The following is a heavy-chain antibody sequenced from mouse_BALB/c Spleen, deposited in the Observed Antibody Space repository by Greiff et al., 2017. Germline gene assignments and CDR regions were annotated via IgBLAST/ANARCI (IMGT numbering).Heavy chain of an antibody. V-gene: IGHV5-17*02. CDR2: ISSGSSTI. J-gene: IGHJ4*01. D-gene: IGHD2-1*01. CDR3: ARLDYYGNYGYAMDY. Sequence: EVKLVESGGGLVQPGGSRKLSCAASGFTFSSFGMHWVRQAPEKGLEWVAYISSGSSTIYYADTVKGRFTISRDNPKNTLFLQMTSLRSEDTAMYYCARLDYYGNYGYAMDYWGQGTSVTVSS. CDR1: GFTFSSFG.